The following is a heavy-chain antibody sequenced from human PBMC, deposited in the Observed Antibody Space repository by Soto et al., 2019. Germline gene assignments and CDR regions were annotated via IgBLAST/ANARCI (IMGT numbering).Heavy chain of an antibody. CDR3: ARDVPYFYWLLGRRAYYKDV. CDR1: GYTFTSYG. J-gene: IGHJ6*03. CDR2: ISAYNGNA. D-gene: IGHD3-9*01. V-gene: IGHV1-18*01. Sequence: GASVKVSCKASGYTFTSYGISWVRQAPGQGLEWMGWISAYNGNANYAQKLQGRVTMTTDTSTSTAYMELRSLRSDDTAVYYCARDVPYFYWLLGRRAYYKDVWGKGTTVTVAS.